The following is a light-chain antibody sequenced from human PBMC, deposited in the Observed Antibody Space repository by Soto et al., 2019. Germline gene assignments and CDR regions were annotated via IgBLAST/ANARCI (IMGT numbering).Light chain of an antibody. V-gene: IGKV3-20*01. Sequence: EIVLTQSPGTLSLSPGEGATLSCRASQSISRLYLSWYQQKPGQPPRLLIYDGSTRATGIPDRFSGSGSGTVFTLTISKLEPGDVAVYYCQQYDTSDTWTFGQGTKVEIK. CDR1: QSISRLY. J-gene: IGKJ1*01. CDR2: DGS. CDR3: QQYDTSDTWT.